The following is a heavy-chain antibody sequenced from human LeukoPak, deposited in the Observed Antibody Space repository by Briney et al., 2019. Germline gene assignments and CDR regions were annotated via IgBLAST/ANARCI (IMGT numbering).Heavy chain of an antibody. D-gene: IGHD4-11*01. Sequence: ASVKVSCKASGYTFTSYDINWVRQATGQGLEWMGWMNPNSGNTGYAQKFQGRVTMTRDMSTSTVYMELSSLRSEDTAVYYCARDGGLQFANDYWGQGTLVTVSS. CDR1: GYTFTSYD. V-gene: IGHV1-8*02. J-gene: IGHJ4*02. CDR3: ARDGGLQFANDY. CDR2: MNPNSGNT.